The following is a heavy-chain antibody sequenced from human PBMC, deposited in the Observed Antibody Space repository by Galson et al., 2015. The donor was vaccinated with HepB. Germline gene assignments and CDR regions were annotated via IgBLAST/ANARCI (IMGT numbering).Heavy chain of an antibody. V-gene: IGHV3-15*06. CDR2: ITSKSNGGTI. J-gene: IGHJ4*02. Sequence: SLRLSCAVSGFTFKDAWMSWVRQAPGKGLEWVGLITSKSNGGTIHYASPVEGRFTISRDDSKNTLYLQMDSLKTEDAAVYYCIGSYLAYWGQGTLVTVSS. D-gene: IGHD6-25*01. CDR3: IGSYLAY. CDR1: GFTFKDAW.